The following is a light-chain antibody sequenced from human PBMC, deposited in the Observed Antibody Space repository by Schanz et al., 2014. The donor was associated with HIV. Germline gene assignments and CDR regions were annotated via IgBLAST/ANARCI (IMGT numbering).Light chain of an antibody. Sequence: SALTQPPSASGSPGQSVTISCTGTSSDVGDYIYVSWYQQHPGKAPKLMIYEVSKRPSGVPDRFSGSKSGNTASLTVSGLQAEDEADYYCSSYAGSNNLVFGGGTKLTVL. CDR3: SSYAGSNNLV. V-gene: IGLV2-8*01. CDR2: EVS. CDR1: SSDVGDYIY. J-gene: IGLJ2*01.